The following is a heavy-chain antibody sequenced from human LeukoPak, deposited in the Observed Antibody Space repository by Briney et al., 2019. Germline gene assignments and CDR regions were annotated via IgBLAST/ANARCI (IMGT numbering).Heavy chain of an antibody. CDR2: ISSSGSTI. CDR1: GFTFSDYY. D-gene: IGHD3-22*01. J-gene: IGHJ5*02. Sequence: GGSLRLSCAASGFTFSDYYMSWIRQAPGKGLEWISYISSSGSTIYYADSVKGRFTISRDNAKNSLYLQMNSLRAEDTAVYYCARDTSYYYDSSGYYIKDNWFDPWGQGTLVTVSS. V-gene: IGHV3-11*01. CDR3: ARDTSYYYDSSGYYIKDNWFDP.